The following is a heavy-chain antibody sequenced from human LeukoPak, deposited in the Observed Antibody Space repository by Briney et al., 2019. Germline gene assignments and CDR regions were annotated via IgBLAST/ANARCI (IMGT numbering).Heavy chain of an antibody. V-gene: IGHV3-30*02. CDR2: IRYDGSNK. CDR3: AKDVNRYGPAAMVNWFDP. J-gene: IGHJ5*02. CDR1: GFTFSSYG. D-gene: IGHD2-2*01. Sequence: GGSLRLSCAASGFTFSSYGMHWVRQAPGKGLEWVAFIRYDGSNKYYADSVKGRFTISRDNSKNTLYLQMNSLRAEDTAVYYCAKDVNRYGPAAMVNWFDPWGQGTLVTVSS.